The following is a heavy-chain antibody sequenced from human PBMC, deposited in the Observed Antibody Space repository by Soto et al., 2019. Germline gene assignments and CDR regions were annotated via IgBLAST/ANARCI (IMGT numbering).Heavy chain of an antibody. CDR3: ARGGLIVVVPAAIVSYYYYYGMDV. J-gene: IGHJ6*02. Sequence: SETLSLTCAVYGGSFSDYYWSWIRQPPGKGLEWIGEINHSGSTNYNPSLKSRVTISVDTSKNQFSLKLSSVTAADTAVYYCARGGLIVVVPAAIVSYYYYYGMDVWGQGTTVTVSS. CDR2: INHSGST. D-gene: IGHD2-2*01. CDR1: GGSFSDYY. V-gene: IGHV4-34*01.